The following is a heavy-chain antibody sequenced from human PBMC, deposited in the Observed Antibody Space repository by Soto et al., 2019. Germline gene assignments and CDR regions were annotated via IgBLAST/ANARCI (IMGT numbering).Heavy chain of an antibody. CDR3: ARVVGALGHWFDP. Sequence: VKVSCTASGGSFSSYAISWVRQAPGQGLEWMGGIIPIFGTTNYAQKLQGRVTMTTDTSTSTAYMQLRSLRSDDTAVYYCARVVGALGHWFDPWGQGTLVTVSS. J-gene: IGHJ5*02. CDR1: GGSFSSYA. V-gene: IGHV1-69*05. D-gene: IGHD1-26*01. CDR2: IIPIFGTT.